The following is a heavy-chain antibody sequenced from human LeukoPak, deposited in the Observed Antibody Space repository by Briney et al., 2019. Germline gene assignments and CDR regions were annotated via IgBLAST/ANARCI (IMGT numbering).Heavy chain of an antibody. D-gene: IGHD3-10*01. CDR3: AGGRRVRGAYDGYYFDY. CDR1: GFTFSSYG. CDR2: IRYDGNNK. J-gene: IGHJ4*02. Sequence: GGSLRLSCAASGFTFSSYGMYWVRQAPGKGLEWVAFIRYDGNNKYYADSVKGRFTISRDNSKNTLYLQMNSLRAEDTAVYYCAGGRRVRGAYDGYYFDYWGQGTLVTVSS. V-gene: IGHV3-30*02.